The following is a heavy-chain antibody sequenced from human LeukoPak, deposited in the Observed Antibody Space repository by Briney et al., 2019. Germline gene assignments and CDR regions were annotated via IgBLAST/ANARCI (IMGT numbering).Heavy chain of an antibody. D-gene: IGHD3-10*01. CDR3: AWDKVRDLFDY. CDR2: IKQDGSEK. Sequence: GGSLRLSCAASGFTFSNYWMSWVRQAPGRGLEWVANIKQDGSEKSKNSLYLQMNSLRAEDTAVYYCAWDKVRDLFDYWGQGTLVTVSS. CDR1: GFTFSNYW. J-gene: IGHJ4*02. V-gene: IGHV3-7*03.